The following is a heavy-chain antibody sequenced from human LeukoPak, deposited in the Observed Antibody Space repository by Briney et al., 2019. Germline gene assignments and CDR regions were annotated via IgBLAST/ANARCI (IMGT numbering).Heavy chain of an antibody. V-gene: IGHV4-59*12. J-gene: IGHJ4*02. CDR2: IYYSGST. D-gene: IGHD2-2*01. Sequence: PSETLSLTCTVSGGSISSYYWSWIRQPPGKGLEWIGYIYYSGSTNYNPSLKSRVTISVDTSKNQFSLKLSSVTAADTAVYYCAREGPVDCSSTSCLFDYWGQGTLVTVSS. CDR3: AREGPVDCSSTSCLFDY. CDR1: GGSISSYY.